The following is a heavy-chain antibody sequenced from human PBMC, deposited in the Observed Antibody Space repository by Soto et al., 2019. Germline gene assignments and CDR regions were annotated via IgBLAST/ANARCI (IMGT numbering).Heavy chain of an antibody. V-gene: IGHV3-11*01. CDR1: GFTFSDYY. CDR2: ISSSGNII. Sequence: PXGSLRLSCAGAGFTFSDYYMSWIRQAPGKGLEWVSYISSSGNIIYYADSVKGRFTISRDNAKNSLYLQMNSLRAEDTAVYYCARDLGYYASDGYFDYWGQGTLVTVSS. CDR3: ARDLGYYASDGYFDY. D-gene: IGHD3-22*01. J-gene: IGHJ4*02.